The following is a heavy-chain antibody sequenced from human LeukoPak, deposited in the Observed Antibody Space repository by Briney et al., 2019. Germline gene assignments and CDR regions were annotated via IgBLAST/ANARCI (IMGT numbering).Heavy chain of an antibody. V-gene: IGHV1-18*01. CDR2: ISAYNCDI. CDR3: VRESGSDAFDI. CDR1: GYTFTKYG. Sequence: GASVKVSCKASGYTFTKYGVSWVRQAPGQGLEWMGWISAYNCDIKYAQRGKGRVTMTTDTATSTVYMELRSPRSDDTAVYYCVRESGSDAFDIWGQGTMVTVSS. J-gene: IGHJ3*02.